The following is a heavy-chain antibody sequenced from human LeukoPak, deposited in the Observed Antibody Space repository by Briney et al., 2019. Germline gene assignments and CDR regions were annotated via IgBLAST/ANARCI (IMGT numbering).Heavy chain of an antibody. Sequence: ASVNVSCKASGGTFTSYAISWVRQAPGQGLEWMGGIVPIFGTANYAQKFQGRVTITTDESTSTAYMELSSLRSEDTAVYYCAREQGSSSGQFGYYYYMDVWGKGTTVTVSS. V-gene: IGHV1-69*05. CDR3: AREQGSSSGQFGYYYYMDV. J-gene: IGHJ6*03. CDR1: GGTFTSYA. D-gene: IGHD6-6*01. CDR2: IVPIFGTA.